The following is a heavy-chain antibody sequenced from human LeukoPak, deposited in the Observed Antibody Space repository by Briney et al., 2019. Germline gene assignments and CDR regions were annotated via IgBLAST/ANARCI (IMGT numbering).Heavy chain of an antibody. CDR3: ATYNVLRYFDWLPRAPDAFDI. CDR2: INRSGST. V-gene: IGHV4-34*01. Sequence: SETLSLTCAVYGGSFSGYYWSWIRQPPGKGLEWIGEINRSGSTNYNPSLKSRVTISVDTSKNQFSLKLSSVTAADTAVYYCATYNVLRYFDWLPRAPDAFDIWGQGTMVTVSS. D-gene: IGHD3-9*01. CDR1: GGSFSGYY. J-gene: IGHJ3*02.